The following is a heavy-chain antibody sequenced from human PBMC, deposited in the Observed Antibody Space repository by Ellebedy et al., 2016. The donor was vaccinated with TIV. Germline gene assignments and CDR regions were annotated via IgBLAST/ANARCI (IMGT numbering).Heavy chain of an antibody. CDR1: GGSLSSTRYY. D-gene: IGHD2-21*02. Sequence: MPSETLSLTCSVSGGSLSSTRYYWAWIRQPPGTGLEYIGSVFYSGSPYYSPSFKRRVTLSAHTSKNQFSLNLRTATAADTAVYYCARTDPWQPIDDWGQGILVSVSS. CDR3: ARTDPWQPIDD. CDR2: VFYSGSP. V-gene: IGHV4-39*01. J-gene: IGHJ4*02.